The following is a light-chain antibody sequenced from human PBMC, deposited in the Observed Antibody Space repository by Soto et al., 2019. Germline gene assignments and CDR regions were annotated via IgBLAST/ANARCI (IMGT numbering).Light chain of an antibody. Sequence: EIVLTQSPGTLSLSPGERATLSCRASQSVSSSYLAWYQQRPGQAPKVLIYGASSRAAGIPDRFSGSGSGTDFTLTISRLEPEDFAVYYCQQYGASPFNFGHGTKVDIK. V-gene: IGKV3-20*01. J-gene: IGKJ3*01. CDR2: GAS. CDR1: QSVSSSY. CDR3: QQYGASPFN.